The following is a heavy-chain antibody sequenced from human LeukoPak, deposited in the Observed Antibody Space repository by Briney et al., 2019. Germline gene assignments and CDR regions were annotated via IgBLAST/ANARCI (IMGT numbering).Heavy chain of an antibody. CDR1: DDSISDYY. CDR3: ARDMDSSSSLSAFDI. Sequence: PSETLSLTCTVSDDSISDYYRGWIRQPPGKGLEWIGYFHNSGTSTYNPSLKSRVTISVDTSKNQFSLKLSSVTAADTAVYYCARDMDSSSSLSAFDIWGQGTMVTVSS. J-gene: IGHJ3*02. D-gene: IGHD6-6*01. CDR2: FHNSGTS. V-gene: IGHV4-4*08.